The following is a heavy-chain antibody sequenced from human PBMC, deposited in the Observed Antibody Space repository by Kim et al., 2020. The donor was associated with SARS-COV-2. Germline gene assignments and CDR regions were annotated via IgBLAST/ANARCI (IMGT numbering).Heavy chain of an antibody. J-gene: IGHJ4*02. V-gene: IGHV7-4-1*02. CDR1: GYTFRDYA. D-gene: IGHD3-10*01. Sequence: ASVKVSCKASGYTFRDYAMNWVRQAPGQGLEWMGWINTDTGNPTYAQGFTGRFVFSLDTSVRTAYLQTTSLKAEDTAVYYCARRPQSSGSPNYFDYWGQGTLVTVSS. CDR3: ARRPQSSGSPNYFDY. CDR2: INTDTGNP.